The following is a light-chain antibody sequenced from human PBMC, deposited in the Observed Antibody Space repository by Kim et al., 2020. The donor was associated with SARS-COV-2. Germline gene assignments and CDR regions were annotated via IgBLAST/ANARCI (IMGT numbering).Light chain of an antibody. Sequence: ASVGDRVTITCRASQSISGWLAWYQQKPGKAPNLLIYDASSLEGGGPSRFSGSGSGTEFTLTITSLQPDDFATYYCQQYNSYPWTFGQGTKVDIK. CDR2: DAS. V-gene: IGKV1-5*01. CDR1: QSISGW. J-gene: IGKJ1*01. CDR3: QQYNSYPWT.